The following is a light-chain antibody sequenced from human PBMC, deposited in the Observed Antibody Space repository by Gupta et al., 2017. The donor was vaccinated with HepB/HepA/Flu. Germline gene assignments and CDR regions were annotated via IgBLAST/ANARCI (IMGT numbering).Light chain of an antibody. CDR2: SKI. CDR3: AAWDDNLSSWL. Sequence: QSVLTQPPSASGTPGQRVTISCSGSSSNIGSNAVIWYRQFPGTAPKLLRYSKIQRPSGVPDRFSGSRSGTSASLAISGLQSEDEADYHCAAWDDNLSSWLFGGGTKLTVL. J-gene: IGLJ3*02. CDR1: SSNIGSNA. V-gene: IGLV1-44*01.